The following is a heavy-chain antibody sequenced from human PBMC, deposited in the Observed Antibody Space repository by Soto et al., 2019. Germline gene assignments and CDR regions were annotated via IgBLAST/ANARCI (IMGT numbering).Heavy chain of an antibody. CDR3: ARVISSWYFDY. V-gene: IGHV1-46*01. CDR1: GYTFTSYY. CDR2: INPSGGST. J-gene: IGHJ4*02. D-gene: IGHD6-13*01. Sequence: QVQLVQSGAEVKKPGASVKVSCKASGYTFTSYYMHWVRQAPGQGLEWMGIINPSGGSTSYAQKFQGRVTMTRDTSTSTGYMELSSLRSEDTAVYYCARVISSWYFDYWGQGTLVTVSS.